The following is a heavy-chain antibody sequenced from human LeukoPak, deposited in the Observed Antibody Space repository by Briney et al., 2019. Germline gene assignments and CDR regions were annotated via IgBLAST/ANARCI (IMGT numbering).Heavy chain of an antibody. CDR3: ARTSGSYFDY. D-gene: IGHD1-26*01. CDR2: FYTSGST. Sequence: ASETLSLTCTVSGDSITSYYWSWIRQPAGKGLEWIGRFYTSGSTNYNPSLKSRVTMSVDTSKNQFSLKLTSATAADTAVYYCARTSGSYFDYWGQGSLVTVSS. V-gene: IGHV4-4*07. CDR1: GDSITSYY. J-gene: IGHJ4*02.